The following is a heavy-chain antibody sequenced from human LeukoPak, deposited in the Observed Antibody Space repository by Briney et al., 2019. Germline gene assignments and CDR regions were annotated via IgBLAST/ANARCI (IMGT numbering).Heavy chain of an antibody. J-gene: IGHJ3*02. D-gene: IGHD4/OR15-4a*01. CDR2: ISSTSGTI. CDR3: AKDYSPDAFDI. CDR1: GFTFSPYS. V-gene: IGHV3-48*01. Sequence: GGSLRLSCVASGFTFSPYSMHWVRQAPGKNLEWLSYISSTSGTIFYADSVTGRFTNSRDNAKNSLYLQMNSLRVEDTAVYYCAKDYSPDAFDIWGQGTMVTVSS.